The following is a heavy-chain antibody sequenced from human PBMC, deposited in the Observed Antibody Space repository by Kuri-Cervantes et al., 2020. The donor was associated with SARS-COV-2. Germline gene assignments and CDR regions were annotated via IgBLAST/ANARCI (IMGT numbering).Heavy chain of an antibody. J-gene: IGHJ4*02. D-gene: IGHD3-22*01. CDR3: ARGRNYYDSSGYFYYFDY. Sequence: SQTLSLTCAVYGGSFSGYYWSWIRQPPGKGLEWIGEINHSGSTNYNPSLKSRVTISVDTSKNQFSLKLSSVTAADTAVYYCARGRNYYDSSGYFYYFDYWGQGALVTVSS. CDR2: INHSGST. CDR1: GGSFSGYY. V-gene: IGHV4-34*01.